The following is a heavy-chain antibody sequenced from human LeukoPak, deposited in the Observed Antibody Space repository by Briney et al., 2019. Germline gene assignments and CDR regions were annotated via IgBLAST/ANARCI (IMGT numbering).Heavy chain of an antibody. D-gene: IGHD3-22*01. CDR1: GDSISKYY. J-gene: IGHJ4*02. Sequence: SETLSLTCPVSGDSISKYYCSWIRQPAGKGLEWMGRIYISGSTNYNPSLESRVTMSVGTSKNQFFLKLSSVTAADTAVYYCARAAYDSRGYYYLDYWGQGTLVTVSS. CDR3: ARAAYDSRGYYYLDY. CDR2: IYISGST. V-gene: IGHV4-4*07.